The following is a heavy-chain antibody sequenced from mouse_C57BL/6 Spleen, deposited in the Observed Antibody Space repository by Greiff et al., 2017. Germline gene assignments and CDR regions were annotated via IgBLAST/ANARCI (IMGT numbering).Heavy chain of an antibody. V-gene: IGHV5-12*01. CDR3: ARGAYGSTRYFDV. Sequence: EVMLVESGGGLVQPGGSLKLSCAASGFTFSDYYMYWVRQTPEKRLEWVAYISNGGGSTYYPDTVKGRFTISRDNAKNTLYLQMSRLKSEDTAMXYCARGAYGSTRYFDVWGTGTTVTVSS. J-gene: IGHJ1*03. CDR2: ISNGGGST. CDR1: GFTFSDYY. D-gene: IGHD1-1*01.